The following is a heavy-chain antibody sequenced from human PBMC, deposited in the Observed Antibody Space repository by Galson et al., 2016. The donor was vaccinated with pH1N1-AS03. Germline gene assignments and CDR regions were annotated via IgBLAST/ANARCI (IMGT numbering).Heavy chain of an antibody. Sequence: SLRLSCAASGFTFSDVWLTWVRQAPGKGLEWVGYIKAKADGGTADYAAPVKGRFTNSRNDSKSTSYLQMNSLKTEGTALYYCLTIALDNWGQGTMVTVSS. J-gene: IGHJ4*02. CDR1: GFTFSDVW. D-gene: IGHD3-3*01. CDR2: IKAKADGGTA. V-gene: IGHV3-15*01. CDR3: LTIALDN.